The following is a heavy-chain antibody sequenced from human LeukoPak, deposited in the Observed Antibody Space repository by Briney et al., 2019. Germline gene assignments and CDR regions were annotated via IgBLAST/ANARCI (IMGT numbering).Heavy chain of an antibody. D-gene: IGHD3-10*01. CDR1: GFTFSSYN. J-gene: IGHJ4*02. Sequence: GGSLRLSCAASGFTFSSYNMNWVRQAPGKGLEWVSSISSSSDYIYYADSVKGRFTISRDNAKNSLYLQLNSLRAEDTAVYYCARTDWFGELPDYWGQGTLVTVSS. V-gene: IGHV3-21*01. CDR2: ISSSSDYI. CDR3: ARTDWFGELPDY.